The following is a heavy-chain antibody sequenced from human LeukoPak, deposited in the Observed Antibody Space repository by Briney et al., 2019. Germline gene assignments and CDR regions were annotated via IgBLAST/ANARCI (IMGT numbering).Heavy chain of an antibody. CDR3: ASQTVVPAAIQY. V-gene: IGHV3-11*04. CDR2: ISSSGSTI. Sequence: GGSLRLSCAASGFTFSDYYMSWIRQAPGKGLEWVSYISSSGSTIYYADSVKGRFTISRDNAKNSLYLQMNGLRAEDTAVYYCASQTVVPAAIQYWGQGTLVTVSS. CDR1: GFTFSDYY. J-gene: IGHJ4*02. D-gene: IGHD2-2*01.